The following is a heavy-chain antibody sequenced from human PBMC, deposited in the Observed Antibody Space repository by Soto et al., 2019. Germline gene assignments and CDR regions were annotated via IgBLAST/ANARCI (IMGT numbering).Heavy chain of an antibody. CDR1: GFSFSSYS. V-gene: IGHV3-23*01. CDR3: AKSWGDTWQESAFRI. J-gene: IGHJ3*02. CDR2: MSATGGST. Sequence: QLLESGGDLIQPGGSLRLSCAASGFSFSSYSMSWVRQAPGKGLEWVSGMSATGGSTYYVDSVKGRFIISRDNSWKTLYLQMNSLRADDTAVYYCAKSWGDTWQESAFRIWGLGTMVTVSA. D-gene: IGHD5-18*01.